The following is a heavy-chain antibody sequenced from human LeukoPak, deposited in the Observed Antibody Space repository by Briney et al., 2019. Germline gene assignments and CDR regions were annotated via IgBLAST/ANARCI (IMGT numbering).Heavy chain of an antibody. CDR1: GYTFTSYY. V-gene: IGHV1-46*01. CDR3: ARVRRFGELLHGYDAFDI. J-gene: IGHJ3*02. Sequence: GASVKVSCKASGYTFTSYYIHWVRQAPGQGLEWMGIINPRGGSTNYAQKFQGRVIMTRDTSTSTVYMELSSLRSGDTAVYYCARVRRFGELLHGYDAFDIWGQGTMVTVSS. D-gene: IGHD3-10*01. CDR2: INPRGGST.